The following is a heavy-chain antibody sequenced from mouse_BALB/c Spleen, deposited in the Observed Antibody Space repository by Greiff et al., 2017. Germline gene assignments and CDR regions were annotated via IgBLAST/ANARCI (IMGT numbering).Heavy chain of an antibody. J-gene: IGHJ4*01. Sequence: QVQLQQSGPSLVQPSQSLSITCTVSGFSLTSYGVHWVRQSPGKGLEWLGVIWRGGSTDYNAAFMSRLSITKDNSKSQVFFKMNSLQADDTAIYYCAKNGGYDGYSYYAMDYWGQGTSVTVSS. CDR2: IWRGGST. CDR3: AKNGGYDGYSYYAMDY. CDR1: GFSLTSYG. D-gene: IGHD2-3*01. V-gene: IGHV2-5-1*01.